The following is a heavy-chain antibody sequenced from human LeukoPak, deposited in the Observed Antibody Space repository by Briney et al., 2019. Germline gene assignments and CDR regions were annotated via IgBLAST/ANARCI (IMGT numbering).Heavy chain of an antibody. Sequence: GGSLRLSCAASGFTSSSYWMSWVRQAPGKGLEWVANIKQDGSEKYYVDSVKGRFTISRDNAKNSLYLQMNSLRAEDTAVYYCASTVLLWFGESRWDYFDYWGQGTLVTVSS. CDR1: GFTSSSYW. V-gene: IGHV3-7*01. J-gene: IGHJ4*02. CDR2: IKQDGSEK. D-gene: IGHD3-10*01. CDR3: ASTVLLWFGESRWDYFDY.